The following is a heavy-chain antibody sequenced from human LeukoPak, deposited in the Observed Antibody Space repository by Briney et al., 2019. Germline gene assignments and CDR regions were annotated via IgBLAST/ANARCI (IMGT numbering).Heavy chain of an antibody. CDR2: ISSSGSTI. Sequence: VGSLRLSCAASGFTFSSYEMNWVLQAPGKGLEWVSYISSSGSTIYYADSVKGRFTISRDNAKNSLYLQMNSLRAEDTAVYYCARGGIAARFAYWGQGTLVTVSS. CDR1: GFTFSSYE. J-gene: IGHJ4*02. CDR3: ARGGIAARFAY. D-gene: IGHD6-6*01. V-gene: IGHV3-48*03.